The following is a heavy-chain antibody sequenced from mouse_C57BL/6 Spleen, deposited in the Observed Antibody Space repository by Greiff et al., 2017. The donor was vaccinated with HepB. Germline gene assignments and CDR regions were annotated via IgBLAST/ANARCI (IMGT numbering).Heavy chain of an antibody. D-gene: IGHD2-3*01. Sequence: EVQRVESGGGLVKPGGSLKLSCAASGFTFSSYAMSWVRQTPEKRLEWVATISDGGSYTYYPDNVKGRFTISRDNAKNNLYLQMSHLKSEDTAMYYCARDDGTRFAYWGQGTLVTVSA. CDR3: ARDDGTRFAY. V-gene: IGHV5-4*01. CDR2: ISDGGSYT. J-gene: IGHJ3*01. CDR1: GFTFSSYA.